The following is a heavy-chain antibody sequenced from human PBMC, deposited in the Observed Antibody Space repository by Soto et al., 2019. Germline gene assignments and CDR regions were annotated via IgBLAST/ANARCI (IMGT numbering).Heavy chain of an antibody. V-gene: IGHV4-39*01. CDR3: ARQYYDFGSGYSLNWFDP. J-gene: IGHJ5*02. CDR1: GGSISSSSYY. CDR2: IYYSGST. Sequence: PSETLSLTCTVSGGSISSSSYYWGWIRQPPGKGLEWIGSIYYSGSTYYNPSLKSRVTISVDTSKNQFSLKLSSVTAADTAVYYCARQYYDFGSGYSLNWFDPWGQGTPVTVS. D-gene: IGHD3-3*01.